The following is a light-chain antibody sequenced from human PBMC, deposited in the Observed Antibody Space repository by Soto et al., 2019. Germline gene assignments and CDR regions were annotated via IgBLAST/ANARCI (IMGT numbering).Light chain of an antibody. V-gene: IGKV3-20*01. CDR1: QGIGDT. CDR2: DTS. Sequence: EVVMRQSPATLSVSPGEGATLSCRASQGIGDTLAWYQHKPGQTPRLLIYDTSTRATGVPTRFSGSGSGTDFTLTISRLEPDDFALYFCQQYGGSPITFGLGTRLEIK. J-gene: IGKJ5*01. CDR3: QQYGGSPIT.